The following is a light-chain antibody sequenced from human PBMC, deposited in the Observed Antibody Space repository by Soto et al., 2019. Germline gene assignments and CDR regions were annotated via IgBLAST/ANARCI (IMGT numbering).Light chain of an antibody. J-gene: IGKJ1*01. CDR2: GAS. V-gene: IGKV3-20*01. CDR1: QSVSSSY. Sequence: EIVLTQSPGTLSLSPGERATLSCRASQSVSSSYLAWYQQKPGQAPRLLIYGASRKATGIPGRISGSGSGTDFTLTLNRLEPEGFAVYYCQQYGSSPLTFGQGTKVDIK. CDR3: QQYGSSPLT.